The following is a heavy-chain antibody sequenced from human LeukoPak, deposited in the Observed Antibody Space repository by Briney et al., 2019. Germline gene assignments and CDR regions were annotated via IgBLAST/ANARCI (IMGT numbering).Heavy chain of an antibody. CDR3: ARAPRDSSSSNYMRRFDY. J-gene: IGHJ4*02. CDR2: IYHSGST. V-gene: IGHV4-38-2*01. D-gene: IGHD3-22*01. Sequence: SETLSLTCAVSGYSISSDNYWVLIRQPPGQGLEWTGGIYHSGSTYYNPSLKSRVTMSVDTSKNQFSLKLSSVTAADTAVYYCARAPRDSSSSNYMRRFDYWGQGTLVTVSS. CDR1: GYSISSDNY.